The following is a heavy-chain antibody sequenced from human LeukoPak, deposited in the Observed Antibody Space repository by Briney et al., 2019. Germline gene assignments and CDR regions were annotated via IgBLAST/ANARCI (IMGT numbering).Heavy chain of an antibody. CDR3: AKAPVTTCSGAYCYPFDY. CDR2: SSVSGNT. CDR1: GCTLSSYA. J-gene: IGHJ4*02. V-gene: IGHV3-23*01. D-gene: IGHD2-15*01. Sequence: GGSLRLCCAASGCTLSSYAMSWVRQGPGKGLEWVSASSVSGNTYHADSVKGRFTISRDSSKNTLYLQMNSLRAGDAAVYYCAKAPVTTCSGAYCYPFDYWSQGTLVTVSS.